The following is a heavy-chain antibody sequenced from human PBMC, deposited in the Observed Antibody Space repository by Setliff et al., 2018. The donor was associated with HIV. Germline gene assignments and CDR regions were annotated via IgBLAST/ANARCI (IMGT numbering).Heavy chain of an antibody. CDR2: IYYSGST. J-gene: IGHJ4*02. V-gene: IGHV4-31*03. CDR3: ARWGSGYDSGVDY. CDR1: GGSISSGGYY. Sequence: SETLSLTCTVSGGSISSGGYYWSWIRQHPGKGLEWIGYIYYSGSTYYNPSLESRVTISIDTSKNQFSLKLSSVTAADTAVYFCARWGSGYDSGVDYWGQGTLVTVSS. D-gene: IGHD5-12*01.